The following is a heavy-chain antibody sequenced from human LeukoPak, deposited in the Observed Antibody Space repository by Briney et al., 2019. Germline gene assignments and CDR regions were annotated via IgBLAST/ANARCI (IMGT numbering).Heavy chain of an antibody. CDR1: GYSFTSHW. CDR2: IYPGDSDT. Sequence: GESLKISCEGSGYSFTSHWVGWVRQMPGKGLEWMGIIYPGDSDTRYSPSFQGQVTISADRSISTAYLQWSRLKASDTAMYYCARHAKAYGSSCDYWGQGTLVTVSS. V-gene: IGHV5-51*01. CDR3: ARHAKAYGSSCDY. D-gene: IGHD6-13*01. J-gene: IGHJ4*02.